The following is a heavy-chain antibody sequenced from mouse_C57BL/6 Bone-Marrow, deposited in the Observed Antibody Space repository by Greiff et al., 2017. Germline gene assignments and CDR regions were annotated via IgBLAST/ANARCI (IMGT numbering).Heavy chain of an antibody. V-gene: IGHV1-61*01. Sequence: QVQLQQPGAELVRPGSSVKLSCKASGYTFTSYWMDWVKQRPGQGLEWIGNIYPSDSETHYNQKFKDKATLTVDKSSSTAYMQLSSLTSEDSAVYYSARFYPIIDYWGQVTTLTVSS. CDR2: IYPSDSET. J-gene: IGHJ2*01. CDR1: GYTFTSYW. D-gene: IGHD2-1*01. CDR3: ARFYPIIDY.